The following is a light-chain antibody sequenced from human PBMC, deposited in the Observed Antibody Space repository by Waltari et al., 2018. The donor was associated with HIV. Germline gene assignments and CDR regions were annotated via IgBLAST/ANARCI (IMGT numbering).Light chain of an antibody. CDR2: DVN. Sequence: QSALTQPASVSESPGQSITISCSGTSSDIGSYNLVSWYQQHPGKAPKLIIYDVNKPPSGVSNRFSGSKSGNTASLTISGLQAEDEADYYCSSYADARGGVFGGGTKLTVL. CDR3: SSYADARGGV. J-gene: IGLJ2*01. V-gene: IGLV2-23*02. CDR1: SSDIGSYNL.